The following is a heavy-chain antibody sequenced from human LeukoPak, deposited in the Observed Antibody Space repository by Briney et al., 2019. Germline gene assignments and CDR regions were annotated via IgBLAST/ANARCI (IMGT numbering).Heavy chain of an antibody. D-gene: IGHD6-19*01. Sequence: SETLSLTCAVSGGSFSGYSWNWIRQPPGKGLEWIGEINQSGGTKYNPSLKSRVTISIDTSKSQFSMRLNSVTAADTALYYCARCDSGGWFFDSWGQGALVTVSS. CDR1: GGSFSGYS. CDR2: INQSGGT. V-gene: IGHV4-34*01. CDR3: ARCDSGGWFFDS. J-gene: IGHJ5*01.